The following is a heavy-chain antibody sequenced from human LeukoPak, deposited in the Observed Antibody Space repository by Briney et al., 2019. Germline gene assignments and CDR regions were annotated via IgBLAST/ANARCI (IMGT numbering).Heavy chain of an antibody. CDR3: AGGAGGSYYMPLFFDY. Sequence: PSETPSLTCTVSGGSINSYYWSWIRQPPGKGLEWIGYIYYSGSTNYNPSLKSRVTISVDTSKNQFSLKLSSVTAADTAVYYCAGGAGGSYYMPLFFDYWGQGTLVTVSS. CDR2: IYYSGST. J-gene: IGHJ4*02. D-gene: IGHD1-26*01. CDR1: GGSINSYY. V-gene: IGHV4-59*08.